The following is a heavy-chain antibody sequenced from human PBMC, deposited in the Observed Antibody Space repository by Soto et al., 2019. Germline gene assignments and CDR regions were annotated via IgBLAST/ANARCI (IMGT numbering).Heavy chain of an antibody. V-gene: IGHV3-23*01. Sequence: EVQLLDSGGGLVQPGGSLRLSCAASGFSFNNYAMSWVRQAPGKGLEWVSNISGSGSSTDYSDSVKGRFTISRDTSNHTELLQMNNRGAEDTAVSFCAKCAPYETLTGYLNYFDFGGQGTLVTVSS. CDR2: ISGSGSST. CDR3: AKCAPYETLTGYLNYFDF. D-gene: IGHD3-9*01. J-gene: IGHJ4*02. CDR1: GFSFNNYA.